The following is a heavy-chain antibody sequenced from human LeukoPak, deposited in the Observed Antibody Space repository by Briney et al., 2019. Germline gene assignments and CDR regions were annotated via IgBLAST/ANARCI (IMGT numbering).Heavy chain of an antibody. CDR3: ARVVLSGAYQIDL. J-gene: IGHJ5*02. V-gene: IGHV3-74*01. D-gene: IGHD2/OR15-2a*01. Sequence: GGSLRLSCAASGFTFSTYWMHWVRQAPGKGLVWVSRINGDGSTTTYADSVKGRFTISRDNAQSTLYLQVNSPRVEDAAVYYCARVVLSGAYQIDLWGQGTLVTVSS. CDR2: INGDGSTT. CDR1: GFTFSTYW.